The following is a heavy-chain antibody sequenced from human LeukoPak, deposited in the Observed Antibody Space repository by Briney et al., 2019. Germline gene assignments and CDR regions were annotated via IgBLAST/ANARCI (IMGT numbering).Heavy chain of an antibody. CDR3: ARRTVVTPDYYYYYMDV. CDR1: GFTVSSNY. V-gene: IGHV3-53*01. D-gene: IGHD4-23*01. CDR2: IYSGGST. J-gene: IGHJ6*03. Sequence: PGGSLRLSCAASGFTVSSNYMSWVRQAPGKGLEWVSVIYSGGSTYYADSVKGRFTISRDNSKNTLYLQMNSLRAEDTAVYYCARRTVVTPDYYYYYMDVWGKGTTVTVSS.